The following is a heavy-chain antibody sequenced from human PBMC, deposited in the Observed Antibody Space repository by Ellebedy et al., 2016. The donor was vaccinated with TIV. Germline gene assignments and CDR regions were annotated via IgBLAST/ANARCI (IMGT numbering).Heavy chain of an antibody. Sequence: GESLKISCAASGVTFSSHAMSWVRQAPGKGLEWVSVISGSGGTTYYADSVKGRFTISRDNSKNTLYLQMNSLRAEDTAVYYCAKGPKTGSPIYYWGQGTLVTVSS. CDR1: GVTFSSHA. V-gene: IGHV3-23*01. J-gene: IGHJ4*02. CDR3: AKGPKTGSPIYY. D-gene: IGHD3-10*01. CDR2: ISGSGGTT.